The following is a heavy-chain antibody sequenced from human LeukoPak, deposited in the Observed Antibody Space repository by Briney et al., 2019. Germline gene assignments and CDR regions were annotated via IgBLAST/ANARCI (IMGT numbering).Heavy chain of an antibody. CDR3: ARVSSGSYYY. CDR1: GGSISSGGYY. Sequence: PSETLSLTCTVSGGSISSGGYYWSWIRQPPGKGLGWIGYIYYSGSTNYNPSLKSRVTISVDTSKNQFSLKLSSVTAADTAVYYCARVSSGSYYYWGQGTLVTVSS. J-gene: IGHJ4*02. CDR2: IYYSGST. D-gene: IGHD1-26*01. V-gene: IGHV4-61*08.